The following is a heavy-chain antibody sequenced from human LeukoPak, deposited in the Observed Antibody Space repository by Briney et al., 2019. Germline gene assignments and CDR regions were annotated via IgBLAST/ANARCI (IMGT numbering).Heavy chain of an antibody. CDR3: AKAGGGIPFDY. CDR2: IYNSGST. CDR1: GVSISIHY. J-gene: IGHJ4*02. V-gene: IGHV4-59*11. Sequence: SETLSLTCTVSGVSISIHYGNWIRQPPGKGLEWIGYIYNSGSTRYNPSLKSRVTISEDTSKNQFSLKLSSVTAADTAVYYCAKAGGGIPFDYWGQGTLVTVSS.